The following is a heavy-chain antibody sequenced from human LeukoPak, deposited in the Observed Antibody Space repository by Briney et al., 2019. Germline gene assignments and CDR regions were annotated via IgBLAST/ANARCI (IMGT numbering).Heavy chain of an antibody. Sequence: LGESLKISCKGSGYSFTSYWIGWVRQMPGKGLEWMGIIYPGDSDTRYSPSFQGQVTISADKSISTALLQWSSLKASDTAMYYCARPPSRYCSGGSCYSDAYFDYWGQGTLVTVSS. V-gene: IGHV5-51*01. CDR3: ARPPSRYCSGGSCYSDAYFDY. CDR2: IYPGDSDT. CDR1: GYSFTSYW. D-gene: IGHD2-15*01. J-gene: IGHJ4*02.